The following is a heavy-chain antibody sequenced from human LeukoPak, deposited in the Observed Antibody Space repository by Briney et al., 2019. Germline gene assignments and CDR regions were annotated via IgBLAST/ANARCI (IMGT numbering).Heavy chain of an antibody. CDR2: IIPIFGTA. Sequence: SVKVSCKASGGTFSSYAISWVRQAPGQGLEWMGGIIPIFGTANYAQKFQGRVTITADESTSTAYMELSSLRSEDTAVYYCARGAGGYCSGGSCYGPFDYWGQGTLVAVSS. D-gene: IGHD2-15*01. CDR3: ARGAGGYCSGGSCYGPFDY. CDR1: GGTFSSYA. V-gene: IGHV1-69*13. J-gene: IGHJ4*02.